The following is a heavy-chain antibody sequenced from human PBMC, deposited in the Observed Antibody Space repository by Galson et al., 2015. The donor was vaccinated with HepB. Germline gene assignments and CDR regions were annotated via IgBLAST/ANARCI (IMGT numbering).Heavy chain of an antibody. D-gene: IGHD2-15*01. Sequence: SLRLSCAASGFIVSSSYMSWVRQAPGKGLEWVSVIYTDGRTYSAGSVKGRFIISRDKSRNTLSLQMNSLRAEDTAVYYCARALGCTGGNCYPTFFEYWGQGTWSPSPQ. V-gene: IGHV3-53*01. CDR1: GFIVSSSY. CDR3: ARALGCTGGNCYPTFFEY. J-gene: IGHJ4*02. CDR2: IYTDGRT.